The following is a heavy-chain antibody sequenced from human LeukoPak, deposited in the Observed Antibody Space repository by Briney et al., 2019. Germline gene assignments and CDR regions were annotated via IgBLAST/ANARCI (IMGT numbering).Heavy chain of an antibody. D-gene: IGHD3-22*01. CDR2: INGNRGNT. CDR1: GYSITGYY. Sequence: ASVKVSCKASGYSITGYYLHWVRQAPGQGLEWMGWINGNRGNTNYAQKFQGRVTMTRDTSSNTAYMDLSRLRTDDTAVYYCARGEGYYDNSVYYDLDFWGQGTLVTVAS. V-gene: IGHV1-2*02. CDR3: ARGEGYYDNSVYYDLDF. J-gene: IGHJ4*02.